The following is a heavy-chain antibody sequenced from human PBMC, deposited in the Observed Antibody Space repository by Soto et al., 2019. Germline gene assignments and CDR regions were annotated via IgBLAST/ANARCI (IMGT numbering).Heavy chain of an antibody. D-gene: IGHD6-13*01. CDR1: GLTFSNYG. CDR3: AKELRAAARFSGLDV. J-gene: IGHJ6*02. Sequence: ESGGGVVQPGRSLRLSCAASGLTFSNYGMHWVRQAPGKGLEWVAGISYDGSKKYYADSVKGRFTISRDKSKNTLYFQMNSLRAEDTAEYYCAKELRAAARFSGLDVWGQGTTVTVSS. V-gene: IGHV3-30*18. CDR2: ISYDGSKK.